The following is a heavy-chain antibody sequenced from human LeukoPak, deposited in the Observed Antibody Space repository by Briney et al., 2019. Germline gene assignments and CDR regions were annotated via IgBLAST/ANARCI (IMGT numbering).Heavy chain of an antibody. CDR2: IYTSGST. Sequence: SETLSLTCTVSGGSISSGSYYWSWIRQPAGKGLEWIGRIYTSGSTNYNPSLKSRVTISVDTSKNQFSLKLSSVTAADTAVYYCARLLIAAAGTGWFDPWGRGTLVTVSS. V-gene: IGHV4-61*02. J-gene: IGHJ5*02. D-gene: IGHD6-13*01. CDR1: GGSISSGSYY. CDR3: ARLLIAAAGTGWFDP.